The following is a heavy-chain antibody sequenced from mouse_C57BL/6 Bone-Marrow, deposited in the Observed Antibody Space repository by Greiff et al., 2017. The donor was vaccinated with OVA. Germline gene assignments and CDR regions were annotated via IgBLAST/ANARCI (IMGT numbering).Heavy chain of an antibody. J-gene: IGHJ3*01. CDR3: AREDGAWFAY. CDR1: GYSFTGYY. V-gene: IGHV1-42*01. Sequence: VQLQQPGPELVKPGASVKISCKASGYSFTGYYMNWVKQSPEKSLEWIGEINPSTGGTTYNQKFKAKATLTVDKSSSTAYMQLKSLTSEDSAVYYCAREDGAWFAYWGQGTLVTVSA. CDR2: INPSTGGT.